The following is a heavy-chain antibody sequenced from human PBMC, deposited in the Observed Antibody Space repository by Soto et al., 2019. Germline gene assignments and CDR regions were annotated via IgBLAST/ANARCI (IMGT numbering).Heavy chain of an antibody. CDR1: GTTFSNYA. CDR3: VRGPDYEGYFDY. CDR2: NILPFGTP. J-gene: IGHJ4*02. V-gene: IGHV1-69*12. D-gene: IGHD3-22*01. Sequence: QVRLVQSGAEVKKTGSSVKVSCKASGTTFSNYAIGWVRQAPGQGLEWRGGNILPFGTPNYAQKFQGRVTITGDESMTTAFMELRGLRSEDTAVYFCVRGPDYEGYFDYWGQGTLVTVSS.